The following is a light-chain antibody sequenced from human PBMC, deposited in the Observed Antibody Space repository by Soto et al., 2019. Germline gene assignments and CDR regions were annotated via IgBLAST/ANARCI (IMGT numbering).Light chain of an antibody. CDR2: VAS. CDR1: QGISSY. V-gene: IGKV1-9*01. CDR3: QQLNAYPLT. J-gene: IGKJ4*01. Sequence: IRLTQSPSSLSASVGDRVTITRRASQGISSYLAWYQQKPGKAPKLLISVASTLQSGVPSRFSGSGSGTDFTLTISSLQPEDFATYYCQQLNAYPLTLGGGTKVEIK.